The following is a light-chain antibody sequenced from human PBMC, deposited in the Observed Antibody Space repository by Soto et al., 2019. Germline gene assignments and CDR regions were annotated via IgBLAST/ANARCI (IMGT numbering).Light chain of an antibody. Sequence: EIVLTQSPGTLSLSPGERATLSCRASQSVSNNYLAWYQQKPGQAPRLLIYGASNRATGIPDRFSASGSGTDFTLTISRLEPEDFAVYYCQQYGSSPTFGQGTKVDIK. J-gene: IGKJ1*01. V-gene: IGKV3-20*01. CDR3: QQYGSSPT. CDR2: GAS. CDR1: QSVSNNY.